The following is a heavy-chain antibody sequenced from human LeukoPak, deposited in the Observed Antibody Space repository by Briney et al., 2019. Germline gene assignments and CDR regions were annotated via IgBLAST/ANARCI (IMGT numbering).Heavy chain of an antibody. J-gene: IGHJ4*02. CDR3: ARDRAGIAAAGSFDY. CDR2: ISAYNGNT. D-gene: IGHD6-13*01. Sequence: ASVKVSCKASGYTITSYGISWVRQAPGQGLEWMGWISAYNGNTNYAQKLQGRVTMTTDTSTSTAYMELRSLRSDDTAVYYCARDRAGIAAAGSFDYWGQGTLVTVSS. CDR1: GYTITSYG. V-gene: IGHV1-18*01.